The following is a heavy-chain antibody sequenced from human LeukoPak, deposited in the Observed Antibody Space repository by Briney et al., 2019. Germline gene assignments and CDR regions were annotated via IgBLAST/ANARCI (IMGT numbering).Heavy chain of an antibody. Sequence: GRSLRLSCAASGFTFSSYGMHWVRQAPGKGLEWVAVISYDGSNKYYADSVKGRFTISRDNSKNTLYLQMNSLRAEDTAVYYCAKDYRIAAAGTPLFDYWGPGTLVTVSS. V-gene: IGHV3-30*18. CDR2: ISYDGSNK. CDR3: AKDYRIAAAGTPLFDY. CDR1: GFTFSSYG. J-gene: IGHJ4*02. D-gene: IGHD6-13*01.